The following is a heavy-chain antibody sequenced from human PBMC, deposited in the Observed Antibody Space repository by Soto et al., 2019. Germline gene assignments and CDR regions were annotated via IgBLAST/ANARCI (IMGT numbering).Heavy chain of an antibody. J-gene: IGHJ5*02. V-gene: IGHV4-31*03. CDR1: GGSINSGDYY. CDR3: AREEVAYYGSGSYNWFDP. D-gene: IGHD3-10*01. Sequence: QVQLQESGPGLVKTSQTLSPTCTVSGGSINSGDYYWSWIRQHPGKGLEWIGYIYYSGSTYYNPSLKSRVTISVDTSKSQFSLKLSSVTAADTAVYYCAREEVAYYGSGSYNWFDPWGQGTLVTVSS. CDR2: IYYSGST.